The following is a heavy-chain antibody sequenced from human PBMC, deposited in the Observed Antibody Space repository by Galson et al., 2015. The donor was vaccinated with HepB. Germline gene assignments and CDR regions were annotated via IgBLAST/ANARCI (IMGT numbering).Heavy chain of an antibody. V-gene: IGHV3-48*01. CDR3: ARAGYTRLNYYYYYYMDV. D-gene: IGHD5-12*01. Sequence: SLRLSCAASGFTLISSSMNWVRQAPGKGLEWISFISTRSNTIFYADSVKGRFTISRDNAKNSLYLEMNSLRPEDTAVYFCARAGYTRLNYYYYYYMDVWGKGTTVTVSS. CDR1: GFTLISSS. CDR2: ISTRSNTI. J-gene: IGHJ6*03.